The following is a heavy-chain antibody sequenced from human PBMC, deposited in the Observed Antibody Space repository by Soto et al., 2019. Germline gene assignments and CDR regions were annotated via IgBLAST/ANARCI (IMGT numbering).Heavy chain of an antibody. J-gene: IGHJ4*02. V-gene: IGHV3-30*18. CDR1: GFTFSSYD. CDR2: ISYDGSNK. Sequence: QVQLVESGGGVVQPGRSLRLSCAASGFTFSSYDMHWVRQAPGKGLEWVAIISYDGSNKYYADSVKGRFTISRDNSKNPLYLQMNSLRAEDTAVYYCAKEGLAVAGGDYWGQGTLVTVSS. D-gene: IGHD6-19*01. CDR3: AKEGLAVAGGDY.